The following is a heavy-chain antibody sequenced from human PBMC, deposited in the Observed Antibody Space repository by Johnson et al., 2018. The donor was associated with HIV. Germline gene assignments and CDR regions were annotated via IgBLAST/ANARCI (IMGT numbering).Heavy chain of an antibody. CDR1: GFTFSSYA. Sequence: QEQLVESGGGVVQPGRSLRLSCAASGFTFSSYAMHWVRQAPGKGLEWVAVISYDGSNKYYADSVKGRFTISRDNSKNTLYLQMNSLKTEDTAVYYCTTGHSNTSGAFDIWGQGTMVTVSS. J-gene: IGHJ3*02. CDR2: ISYDGSNK. CDR3: TTGHSNTSGAFDI. V-gene: IGHV3-30*03. D-gene: IGHD4-11*01.